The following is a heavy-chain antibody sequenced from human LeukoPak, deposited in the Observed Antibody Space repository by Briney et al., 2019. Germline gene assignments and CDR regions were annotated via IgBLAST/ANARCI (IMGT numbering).Heavy chain of an antibody. CDR1: GYTFTSYY. CDR3: ARENRKATMVRGVNIPIYFDY. V-gene: IGHV1-46*03. D-gene: IGHD3-10*01. Sequence: ASVNVSCKASGYTFTSYYMHWVRQAPGQGLEWMGIINPSGGSTSYAQKFQGRVTMTRDTSTSTVYMELSSLRSEDTAVYYCARENRKATMVRGVNIPIYFDYWGQGTLVTVSS. J-gene: IGHJ4*02. CDR2: INPSGGST.